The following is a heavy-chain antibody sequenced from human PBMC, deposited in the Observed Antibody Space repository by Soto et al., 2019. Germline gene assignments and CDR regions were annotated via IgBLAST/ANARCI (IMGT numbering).Heavy chain of an antibody. J-gene: IGHJ4*02. CDR2: IYWDDTK. CDR1: GFSLTTDRVG. Sequence: QITLKESGPTLVKPTQTLTLTCTFSGFSLTTDRVGVGWIRQPPGEALEWLAVIYWDDTKTYRPSLESRLTITKDTSKNQVALTMTNMDSVDTATYYCAHAYGGRSLYWGQGTLV. D-gene: IGHD1-26*01. V-gene: IGHV2-5*02. CDR3: AHAYGGRSLY.